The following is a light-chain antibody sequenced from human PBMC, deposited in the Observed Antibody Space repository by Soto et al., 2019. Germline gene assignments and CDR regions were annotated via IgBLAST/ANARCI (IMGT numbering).Light chain of an antibody. CDR1: SSDVGGYKS. CDR3: CSYVGSYSYV. J-gene: IGLJ1*01. V-gene: IGLV2-11*01. Sequence: QSALTQPASVSGSPGQSITISCTGTSSDVGGYKSVSWYQQYPGKAPKLMIYDVSERPSGVPNRFSGSKSGNTASLTISGLQAEDEADYYCCSYVGSYSYVFGTGTKLTVL. CDR2: DVS.